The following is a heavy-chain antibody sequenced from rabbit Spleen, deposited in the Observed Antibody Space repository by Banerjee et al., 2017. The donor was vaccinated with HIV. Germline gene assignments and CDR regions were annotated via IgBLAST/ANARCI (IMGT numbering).Heavy chain of an antibody. CDR1: GFSFNNNYY. D-gene: IGHD4-1*01. V-gene: IGHV1S40*01. CDR2: IYAGSSGST. CDR3: ARGDDSRDWGVNL. Sequence: QSLEESGGDLVKPGASLTLTCTASGFSFNNNYYMCWVRQAPGKGLEWIACIYAGSSGSTYYASWAKGRFTISKTSSTTATLQMTSLTVADTATYFCARGDDSRDWGVNLWGPGTLVTVS. J-gene: IGHJ4*01.